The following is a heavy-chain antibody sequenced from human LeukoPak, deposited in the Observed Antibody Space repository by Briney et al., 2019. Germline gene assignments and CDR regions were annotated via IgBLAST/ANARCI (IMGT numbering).Heavy chain of an antibody. V-gene: IGHV3-53*01. CDR2: IYSGGST. Sequence: GGSLRLSCAASGFTVSSNYMSWVRQAPGKGLEWVSIIYSGGSTYYADSVKGRFTISRDNSKNTLYLQMNSLRAEDTAVYYCARAPVSSGYYYISDYWGQGTLVTVSS. J-gene: IGHJ4*02. CDR3: ARAPVSSGYYYISDY. D-gene: IGHD3-22*01. CDR1: GFTVSSNY.